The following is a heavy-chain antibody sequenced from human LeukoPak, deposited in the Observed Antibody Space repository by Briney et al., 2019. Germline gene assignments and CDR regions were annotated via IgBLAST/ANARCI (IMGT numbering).Heavy chain of an antibody. D-gene: IGHD1-26*01. CDR2: INPNSGGI. CDR1: GYTFTGYY. V-gene: IGHV1-2*02. Sequence: GASVKVSCKASGYTFTGYYIHWVRQAPGQGLEWMGWINPNSGGINYAQKFQGRVTMTRDTSISTAYMELSSLRSDDTAVYYCARTISPNRYTGSFPFYFDYWGQGTLVTVSS. CDR3: ARTISPNRYTGSFPFYFDY. J-gene: IGHJ4*02.